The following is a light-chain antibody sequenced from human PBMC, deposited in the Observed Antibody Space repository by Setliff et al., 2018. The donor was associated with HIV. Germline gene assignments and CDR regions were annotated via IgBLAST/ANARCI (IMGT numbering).Light chain of an antibody. J-gene: IGLJ2*01. CDR3: SSYAGSNNYVV. CDR1: SSDVGGYNY. V-gene: IGLV2-8*01. Sequence: QSALAQPPSASGSPGQSVTISCTGTSSDVGGYNYVSWYQQHPGKAPKLMIYEVSKRPSGVPDRFSGSKSGNTASLTVSGPQAEDEADYYCSSYAGSNNYVVFGGGTK. CDR2: EVS.